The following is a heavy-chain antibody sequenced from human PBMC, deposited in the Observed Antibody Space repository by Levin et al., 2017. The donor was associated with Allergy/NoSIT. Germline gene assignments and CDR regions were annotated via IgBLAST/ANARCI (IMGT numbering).Heavy chain of an antibody. CDR3: ARDDAIGVVTLP. Sequence: PGESLKISCKASGGTFSSYAISWVRQAPGQGLEWMGRIIPILGIANYAQKFQGRVTITADKSTSTAYMELSSLRSEDTAVYYCARDDAIGVVTLPWGQGTLVTVSS. CDR1: GGTFSSYA. CDR2: IIPILGIA. D-gene: IGHD4-23*01. J-gene: IGHJ4*02. V-gene: IGHV1-69*04.